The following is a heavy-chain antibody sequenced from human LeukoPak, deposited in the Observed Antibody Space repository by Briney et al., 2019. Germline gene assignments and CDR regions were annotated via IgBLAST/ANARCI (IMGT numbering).Heavy chain of an antibody. Sequence: GGSLRLSCAASGFTFSSYSMNWVRQAPGKGLEWVSSISSSSSYIYYADSVKGRFTISRDNAKNSLYLQMNSLRAEDTAVYYCARGVPGSSVGYYFDYWGQGTLVTVSS. V-gene: IGHV3-21*01. CDR1: GFTFSSYS. J-gene: IGHJ4*02. CDR2: ISSSSSYI. CDR3: ARGVPGSSVGYYFDY. D-gene: IGHD3-10*01.